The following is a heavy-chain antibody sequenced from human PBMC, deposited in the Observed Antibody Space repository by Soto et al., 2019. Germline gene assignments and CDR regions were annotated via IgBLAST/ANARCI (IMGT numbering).Heavy chain of an antibody. V-gene: IGHV3-30-3*01. Sequence: QAHLVESGGGVVQPGRSLTLSCAVSGFTFSSHYMHWVRQAPGKGLEWVALISSDGNSKYYADSVKGRFTTSRDNSKNPMYLQMNSLRVEDTAVYYCARDDEGGSDCDLGYWGQGALVTVSS. CDR3: ARDDEGGSDCDLGY. J-gene: IGHJ4*02. D-gene: IGHD1-26*01. CDR2: ISSDGNSK. CDR1: GFTFSSHY.